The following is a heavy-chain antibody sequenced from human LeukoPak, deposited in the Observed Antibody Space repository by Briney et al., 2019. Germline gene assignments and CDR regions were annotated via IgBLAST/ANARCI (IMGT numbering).Heavy chain of an antibody. V-gene: IGHV3-23*01. CDR3: AKDRRRYFDWFRRGLDAFDI. Sequence: HPGGSLRLSCAASGINFSDSEMNWVRQAPGKGLEWVSAISGSGGSTYYADSVKGRFTISRDNSKNTLYLQMNSLRAEDTAVYYCAKDRRRYFDWFRRGLDAFDIWGQGTMVTVSS. D-gene: IGHD3-9*01. CDR2: ISGSGGST. CDR1: GINFSDSE. J-gene: IGHJ3*02.